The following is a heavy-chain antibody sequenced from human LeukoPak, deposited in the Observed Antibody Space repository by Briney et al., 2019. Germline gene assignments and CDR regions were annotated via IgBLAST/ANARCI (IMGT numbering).Heavy chain of an antibody. CDR2: MNPNSGNT. CDR1: GYTFTSYD. CDR3: ARDKLSGYDSFFDY. Sequence: ASVKVSCKASGYTFTSYDINWVRQATGQGLEWMGWMNPNSGNTGYAQKFQGRVTMTRNTSISAAYMELSSLRSEDTAVYYCARDKLSGYDSFFDYWGQGTLVTVSS. J-gene: IGHJ4*02. V-gene: IGHV1-8*01. D-gene: IGHD5-12*01.